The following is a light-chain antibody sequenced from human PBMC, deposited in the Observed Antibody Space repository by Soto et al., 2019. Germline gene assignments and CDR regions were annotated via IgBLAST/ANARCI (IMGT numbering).Light chain of an antibody. Sequence: QSALTQPASVSGSPGQSITISCTGTSSDVGSYNVVSWYQQHPGKAPKLLIYEVSKRPSGVSDRFSGSKSGNTASLTISGLQAEDDFDYHCGPYAVSSSAYDFGTGTKLT. CDR1: SSDVGSYNV. V-gene: IGLV2-23*02. CDR3: GPYAVSSSAYD. J-gene: IGLJ1*01. CDR2: EVS.